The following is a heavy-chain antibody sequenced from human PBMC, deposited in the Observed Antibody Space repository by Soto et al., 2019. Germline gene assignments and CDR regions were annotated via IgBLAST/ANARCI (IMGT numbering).Heavy chain of an antibody. V-gene: IGHV4-34*01. D-gene: IGHD6-13*01. CDR2: INHSGST. Sequence: QVQLQQWGAGLLKPSETLSLTCAVYGGSFSGYYWSWIRQPPGKGLEWIGEINHSGSTNYNPSLKSRVTISVDTSKNQFSLKLSSVTAADTAVYYCAKPYSSSSGYWDQGTLVTVSS. J-gene: IGHJ4*02. CDR1: GGSFSGYY. CDR3: AKPYSSSSGY.